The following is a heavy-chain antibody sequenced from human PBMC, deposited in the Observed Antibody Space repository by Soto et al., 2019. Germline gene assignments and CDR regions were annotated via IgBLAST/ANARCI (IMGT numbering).Heavy chain of an antibody. CDR3: ARAPGIAAAGPDY. CDR2: IYYSRST. CDR1: GGSISSGDYY. J-gene: IGHJ4*02. V-gene: IGHV4-30-4*01. Sequence: QVQLQESGPGLVKPSQTLSLTCTVSGGSISSGDYYWSWIRQPPGKGLEWIGYIYYSRSTYYNPSLKSRVTISVDTSKNQFSLKLSSVTAADTAVYYCARAPGIAAAGPDYWGQGTLVTVSS. D-gene: IGHD6-13*01.